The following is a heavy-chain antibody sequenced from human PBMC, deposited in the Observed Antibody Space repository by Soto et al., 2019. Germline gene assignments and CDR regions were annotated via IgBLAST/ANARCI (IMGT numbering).Heavy chain of an antibody. CDR2: INHSGST. CDR1: GGSCIGYY. J-gene: IGHJ4*02. CDR3: ARYSIAARRGIDY. Sequence: SETLSLTCAVYGGSCIGYYWTWIRQPPGTGLEWIGEINHSGSTNYNPPLKSRVTISVDTSKNQFSLKLTSVTAADTAVYYCARYSIAARRGIDYWGQGTLVTVSS. V-gene: IGHV4-34*01. D-gene: IGHD6-6*01.